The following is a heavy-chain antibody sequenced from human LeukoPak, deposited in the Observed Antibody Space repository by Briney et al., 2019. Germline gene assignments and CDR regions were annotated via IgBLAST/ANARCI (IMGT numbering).Heavy chain of an antibody. J-gene: IGHJ4*02. CDR1: GGSISSGGYS. V-gene: IGHV4-30-2*01. CDR3: ARHYYDSSGYYETFDY. CDR2: IYHSGST. D-gene: IGHD3-22*01. Sequence: SETLSLTCAVSGGSISSGGYSWSWIRQPPGKGLEWIGYIYHSGSTYYNPSLKSRVTISVDRSKNQFSLKMSSVTAADTAVYYCARHYYDSSGYYETFDYWGQGTLVTVSS.